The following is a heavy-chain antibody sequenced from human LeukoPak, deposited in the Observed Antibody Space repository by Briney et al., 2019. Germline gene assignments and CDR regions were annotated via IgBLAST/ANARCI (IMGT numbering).Heavy chain of an antibody. D-gene: IGHD2/OR15-2a*01. Sequence: SETLSLTCTVSGGSISNTNYYWGWIRQPQGKGLEWIVTIYYSGTTYSNPSLKSRITISVDTSTNQFSLKVRSVTAADTAVYYCARRLHFYALFDYWGQGTLVTVSS. CDR3: ARRLHFYALFDY. V-gene: IGHV4-39*01. J-gene: IGHJ4*02. CDR2: IYYSGTT. CDR1: GGSISNTNYY.